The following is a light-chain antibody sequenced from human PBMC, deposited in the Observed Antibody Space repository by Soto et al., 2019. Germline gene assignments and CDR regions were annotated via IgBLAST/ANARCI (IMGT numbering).Light chain of an antibody. V-gene: IGLV2-14*03. CDR3: SSYTTSNTRQIV. CDR1: SSDVGGYNY. Sequence: QSALTQPASVSGSPGQSITISCTGTSSDVGGYNYVSWYQHHPGKAPKLMIYDVSNRPSGVSIRFSGSKSDNTASLTISGLQPEDEADYHFSSYTTSNTRQIVFGTGTKLTVL. CDR2: DVS. J-gene: IGLJ1*01.